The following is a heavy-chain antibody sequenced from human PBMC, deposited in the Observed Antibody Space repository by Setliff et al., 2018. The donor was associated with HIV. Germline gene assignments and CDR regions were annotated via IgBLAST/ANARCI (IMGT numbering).Heavy chain of an antibody. CDR1: GYTLTELS. CDR2: FDPKDGKT. V-gene: IGHV1-24*01. J-gene: IGHJ4*02. Sequence: ASVKVSCKVSGYTLTELSRHWVRQAPGKGLEWMGSFDPKDGKTRYAQKFQGRVTMTEDTSTDTAYMELSSLRSEDTAVYYHVTGSAARPFDYWGQGTLVTVSS. CDR3: VTGSAARPFDY. D-gene: IGHD6-6*01.